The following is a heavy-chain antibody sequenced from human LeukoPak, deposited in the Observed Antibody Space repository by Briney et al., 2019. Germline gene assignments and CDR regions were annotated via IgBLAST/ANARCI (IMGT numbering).Heavy chain of an antibody. CDR1: GYTLTELS. Sequence: APVKVSCKVSGYTLTELSMHWVRQAPGKGLEWMGGFDPEDGETIYAQKFQGRVTMTEDTSTDTAYMELSSLRSEDTAVYYCASPEAAAAHGGPAEYFQHWGQGTLVTVSS. CDR3: ASPEAAAAHGGPAEYFQH. D-gene: IGHD6-13*01. CDR2: FDPEDGET. V-gene: IGHV1-24*01. J-gene: IGHJ1*01.